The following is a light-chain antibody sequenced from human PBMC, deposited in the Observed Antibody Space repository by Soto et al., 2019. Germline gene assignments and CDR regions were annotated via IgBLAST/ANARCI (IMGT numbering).Light chain of an antibody. Sequence: QSVLTQPPSASGTPGQRVTISCSGSSSNIGSNAVTSYQHLPGTAPKLLIYGQTQRPAGVPDRFSGSKSRTSASLAISGLQSDDEAHYYSAVCDDSLAGRVFGGGTKLTVL. J-gene: IGLJ2*01. CDR3: AVCDDSLAGRV. CDR1: SSNIGSNA. V-gene: IGLV1-44*01. CDR2: GQT.